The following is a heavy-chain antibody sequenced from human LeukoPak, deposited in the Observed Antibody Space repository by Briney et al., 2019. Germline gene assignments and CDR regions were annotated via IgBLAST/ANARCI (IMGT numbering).Heavy chain of an antibody. CDR2: IYYSGST. Sequence: SETLSLTCTVSGGSISSSSYYWGWIRQPPGKGLEWIGSIYYSGSTYYNPSLKGRVTISVDTSKNQFSLKLSSVTAADTAVYYCARLGTDNWSYYYYMDVWGKGTTVTVSS. D-gene: IGHD1-20*01. CDR3: ARLGTDNWSYYYYMDV. CDR1: GGSISSSSYY. V-gene: IGHV4-39*01. J-gene: IGHJ6*03.